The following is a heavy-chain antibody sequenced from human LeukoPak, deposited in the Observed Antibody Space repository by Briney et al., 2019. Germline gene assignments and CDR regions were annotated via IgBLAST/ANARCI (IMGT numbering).Heavy chain of an antibody. CDR1: GYTFSIAA. D-gene: IGHD6-13*01. CDR2: ISGSGGSA. CDR3: AKDGGQGIAAAGPDY. Sequence: PRGSLRHSCAASGYTFSIAATSRGRQALRKGLERGSAISGSGGSAYYADSVKGRFTISRDYSKNTLYLQMNSLRAEDTAVYYCAKDGGQGIAAAGPDYWGQGTLVTVSS. V-gene: IGHV3-23*01. J-gene: IGHJ4*02.